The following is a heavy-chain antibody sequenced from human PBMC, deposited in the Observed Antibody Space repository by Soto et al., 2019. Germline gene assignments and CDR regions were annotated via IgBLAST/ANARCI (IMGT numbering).Heavy chain of an antibody. CDR3: AKDHKNRYDHTHPNYFYYGMDV. Sequence: QVQLVQSGAEVKKPGASAKVSCTASGYTLTSYYMHWVRQAPGQGLEWMGVINPTDDSARYAPKFQGRVTLTSDTSTSTVSMELSSLKSEDTAVYYCAKDHKNRYDHTHPNYFYYGMDVWGQGTTVTVSS. CDR2: INPTDDSA. V-gene: IGHV1-46*01. CDR1: GYTLTSYY. D-gene: IGHD3-16*01. J-gene: IGHJ6*02.